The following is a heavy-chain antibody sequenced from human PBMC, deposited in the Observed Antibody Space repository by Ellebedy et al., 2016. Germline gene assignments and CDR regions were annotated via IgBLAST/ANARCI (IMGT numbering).Heavy chain of an antibody. V-gene: IGHV3-9*01. CDR2: ISWNSGSI. CDR1: GFTFDDYA. CDR3: ARDLFLLDDY. D-gene: IGHD2-15*01. J-gene: IGHJ4*02. Sequence: GGSLRLSCAASGFTFDDYAMHWVRQAPGKGLEWVSGISWNSGSIGYADSVKGRFTISRDNAKNSLYLQMNSLRAEDTAVYYCARDLFLLDDYWGQGTLVTVSS.